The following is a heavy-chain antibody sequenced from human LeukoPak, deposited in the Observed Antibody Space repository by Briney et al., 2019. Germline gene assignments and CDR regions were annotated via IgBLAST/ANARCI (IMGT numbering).Heavy chain of an antibody. V-gene: IGHV1-18*01. CDR2: ISAYNGNT. CDR1: GYTFTSYG. D-gene: IGHD6-6*01. Sequence: VASVKVSCKASGYTFTSYGISWVRQAPGQGLEWMGWISAYNGNTNYAQKLQGRVTMTTDTSTSTAYMELRSLRSDDTAVYYCARSSSIAARPYYYYYYMDVWGKGTTVTVSS. J-gene: IGHJ6*03. CDR3: ARSSSIAARPYYYYYYMDV.